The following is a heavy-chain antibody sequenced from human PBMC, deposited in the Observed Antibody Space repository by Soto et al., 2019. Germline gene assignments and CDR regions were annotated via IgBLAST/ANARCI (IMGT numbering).Heavy chain of an antibody. CDR3: ARVSLAGATTADY. CDR2: INPNSGGT. V-gene: IGHV1-2*02. J-gene: IGHJ4*02. CDR1: GYTFTGYY. Sequence: GAPVKVSCKASGYTFTGYYMHWVRQAPGQGLEWMGWINPNSGGTNYAQKFQGRVTMTSDTSITTAYMELSRLTSDDTAVYYCARVSLAGATTADYWGQGTLVTVSS. D-gene: IGHD1-26*01.